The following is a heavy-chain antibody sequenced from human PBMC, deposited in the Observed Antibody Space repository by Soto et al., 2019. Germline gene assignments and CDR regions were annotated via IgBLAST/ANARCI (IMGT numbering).Heavy chain of an antibody. CDR2: IYYSGTA. V-gene: IGHV4-31*03. D-gene: IGHD6-13*01. Sequence: QVQLQESGPGLVEPSQTLSLTCTVSGGSISSGGYYWSWIRQYPGKGLEWIGYIYYSGTAYYNPSLNGRLIISVDTSKNQFSLKMSSVTAADTAVYYCARSGSSWYWFDPWGQGTLVSVSS. J-gene: IGHJ5*02. CDR3: ARSGSSWYWFDP. CDR1: GGSISSGGYY.